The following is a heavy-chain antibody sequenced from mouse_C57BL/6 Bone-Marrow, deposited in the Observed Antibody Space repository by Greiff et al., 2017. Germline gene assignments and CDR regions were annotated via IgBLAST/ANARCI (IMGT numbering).Heavy chain of an antibody. Sequence: EVKLVESGGGLVKPGGSLKLSCAASGFTFSSYTMPWVRQTPEQRLQWVAAISGGGGNTYYPDSVKGRFTISRDNDKTILYLQMSSLRSEDTALYYCSRQITTVLATKYFDVWGTGTTVTVSS. D-gene: IGHD1-1*01. CDR2: ISGGGGNT. V-gene: IGHV5-9*01. J-gene: IGHJ1*03. CDR3: SRQITTVLATKYFDV. CDR1: GFTFSSYT.